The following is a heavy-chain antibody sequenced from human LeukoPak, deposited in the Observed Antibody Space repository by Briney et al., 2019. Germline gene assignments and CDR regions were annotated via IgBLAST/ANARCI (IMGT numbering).Heavy chain of an antibody. CDR1: GGSISNHY. CDR3: ARPSPDCSSTSCSPV. V-gene: IGHV4-4*07. Sequence: SETLSLTCTVSGGSISNHYWSWIRQPAGKGLEWIGRIYTSGSTNYNPSLKSRVTMSVDTSKNQFSLKLSSVTAADTAVYYCARPSPDCSSTSCSPVWGQGTLVTVSP. D-gene: IGHD2-2*01. CDR2: IYTSGST. J-gene: IGHJ4*02.